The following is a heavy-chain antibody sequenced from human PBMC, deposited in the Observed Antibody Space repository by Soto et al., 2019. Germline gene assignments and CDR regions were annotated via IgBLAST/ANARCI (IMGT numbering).Heavy chain of an antibody. Sequence: QVQLVQSGAEEKKPGASVKVSCKASGYTFTSYAMHWVRQAPGQRLEWMGWINAGNGNTKCSQKFQDRVTITRDTSASTAYMELGSLRSEDTAVYYCARGESVVGDYWGQGPLVTVSS. CDR2: INAGNGNT. CDR3: ARGESVVGDY. D-gene: IGHD2-15*01. V-gene: IGHV1-3*05. J-gene: IGHJ4*02. CDR1: GYTFTSYA.